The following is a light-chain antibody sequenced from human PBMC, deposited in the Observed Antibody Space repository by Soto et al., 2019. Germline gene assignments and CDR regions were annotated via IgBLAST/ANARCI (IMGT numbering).Light chain of an antibody. Sequence: QSALTQPASVSGSPGQSITISCTGTSSDVGVYNFVSWHQQHPGKAPKLMIYNVYDRPSGISYRFSGSKSGNTASLTISGLLGEDEADYYCSAYTVSRTYVFGTGTKVTVL. CDR2: NVY. V-gene: IGLV2-14*03. J-gene: IGLJ1*01. CDR1: SSDVGVYNF. CDR3: SAYTVSRTYV.